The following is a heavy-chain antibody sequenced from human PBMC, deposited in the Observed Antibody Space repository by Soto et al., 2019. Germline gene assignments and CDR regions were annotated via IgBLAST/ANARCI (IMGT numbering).Heavy chain of an antibody. CDR3: ARDWTGDTCPCLDV. CDR1: GFTFSNYA. J-gene: IGHJ6*02. V-gene: IGHV3-23*01. D-gene: IGHD3-3*01. Sequence: EVQLLESGGGLVQPGGSLRLSCVAAGFTFSNYALTWVRQSPGKGLEWVSTFSGSGGSTYYADSVRGRFTISRDNSKNTLFLQMNSLRVEDTAIYYCARDWTGDTCPCLDVWGQGTTVSVSS. CDR2: FSGSGGST.